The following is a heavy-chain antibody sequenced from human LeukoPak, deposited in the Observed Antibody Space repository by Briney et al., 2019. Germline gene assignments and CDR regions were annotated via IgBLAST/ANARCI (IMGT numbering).Heavy chain of an antibody. V-gene: IGHV3-23*01. CDR2: TTGGGGST. CDR1: GFTFSSYA. J-gene: IGHJ1*01. D-gene: IGHD3-9*01. Sequence: GGSLRLSCAASGFTFSSYAMSWVRQAPGEGLEWVSATTGGGGSTYYADSVKGRFTISRDNSKNTLYLQMNSLRAEDTAVYYCAKDIRPLRYFDWLPFQHWGQGTLVTVSS. CDR3: AKDIRPLRYFDWLPFQH.